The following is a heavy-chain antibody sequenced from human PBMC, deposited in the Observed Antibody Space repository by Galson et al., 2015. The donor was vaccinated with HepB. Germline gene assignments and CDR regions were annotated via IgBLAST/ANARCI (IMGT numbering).Heavy chain of an antibody. CDR2: SRNKANGYTT. CDR3: ARGGWCGAGRCYSDYSDY. D-gene: IGHD2-15*01. J-gene: IGHJ4*02. Sequence: SLRLSCAVSGFTFSDHYMDWVRQAPGKGLEWVGRSRNKANGYTTEYAASVEGRFTLSRDDSKNSLYLQMNSLKTEDTAVYYCARGGWCGAGRCYSDYSDYWGQGTLVTVSP. CDR1: GFTFSDHY. V-gene: IGHV3-72*01.